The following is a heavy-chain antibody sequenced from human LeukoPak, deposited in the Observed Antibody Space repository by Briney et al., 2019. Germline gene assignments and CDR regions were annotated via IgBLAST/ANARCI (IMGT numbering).Heavy chain of an antibody. D-gene: IGHD6-19*01. CDR1: GYTFTGYY. CDR3: ARWWGIAVAADY. Sequence: GASVKVSCKASGYTFTGYYMHWVRQAPGQGLEWMGWINPNSGGTNYAQKFQGRVTMARDTSISTAYMELSRLRSDDTAVYYCARWWGIAVAADYWGQGTLVTVSS. CDR2: INPNSGGT. J-gene: IGHJ4*02. V-gene: IGHV1-2*02.